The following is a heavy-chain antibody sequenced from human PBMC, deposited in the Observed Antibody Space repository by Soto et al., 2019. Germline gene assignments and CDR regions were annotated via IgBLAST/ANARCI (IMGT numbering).Heavy chain of an antibody. D-gene: IGHD5-18*01. CDR3: ARDPRGYGDGYAYWYFDL. J-gene: IGHJ2*01. V-gene: IGHV3-30-3*01. CDR1: GFTFSSYA. Sequence: QVQLVESGGGVVQPGRSLRLSCAASGFTFSSYAMHWVRQAPGKGLEWVAVISYDGSNKYYADSVKGRFTISRDNSKNTLYLQMNSLRAEDTAVYYCARDPRGYGDGYAYWYFDLWGRGTLVTVSS. CDR2: ISYDGSNK.